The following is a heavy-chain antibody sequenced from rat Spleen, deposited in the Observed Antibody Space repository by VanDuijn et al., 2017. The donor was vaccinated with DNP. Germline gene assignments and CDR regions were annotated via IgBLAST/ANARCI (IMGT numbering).Heavy chain of an antibody. CDR1: GYSVISTY. V-gene: IGHV3-1*01. CDR2: ISYSGSA. Sequence: EVQLQESGPGLVKPSQSLSLTCSVTGYSVISTYWGWIRKFPGHKLEWIGHISYSGSAAYHPSLKSRLSITRDTSKNQFFLQLNSVTTEDTATYYCAKITTDYWGQGVMVTVSS. D-gene: IGHD1-10*01. J-gene: IGHJ2*01. CDR3: AKITTDY.